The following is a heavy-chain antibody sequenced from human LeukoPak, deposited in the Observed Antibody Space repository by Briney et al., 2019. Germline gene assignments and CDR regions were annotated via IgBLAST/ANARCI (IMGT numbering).Heavy chain of an antibody. J-gene: IGHJ4*02. V-gene: IGHV3-7*01. Sequence: GGSLRLSCAASGFTFSSYAMSWVRQAPGKGLEWVANIKQDGSEKYYVDSVKGRFTISRDNAKNSLYLQMNSLRAEDTAVYYCARIQDDFWSGYAYYFDYWGQGTLVTVSS. CDR3: ARIQDDFWSGYAYYFDY. D-gene: IGHD3-3*01. CDR1: GFTFSSYA. CDR2: IKQDGSEK.